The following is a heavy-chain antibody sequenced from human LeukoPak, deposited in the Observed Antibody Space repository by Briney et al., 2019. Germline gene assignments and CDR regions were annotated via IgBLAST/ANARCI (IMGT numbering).Heavy chain of an antibody. CDR1: GFTFSSYA. Sequence: GGSLRLSCAASGFTFSSYALGWVRQPPGKGLEWASVISGSGDSTYYADSVKGRFTISRDNSKNTLYLQMNSLRAEDTAVYYCARDSYGSGSYYRIDYWGQGTLVTVSS. V-gene: IGHV3-23*01. D-gene: IGHD3-10*01. CDR2: ISGSGDST. CDR3: ARDSYGSGSYYRIDY. J-gene: IGHJ4*02.